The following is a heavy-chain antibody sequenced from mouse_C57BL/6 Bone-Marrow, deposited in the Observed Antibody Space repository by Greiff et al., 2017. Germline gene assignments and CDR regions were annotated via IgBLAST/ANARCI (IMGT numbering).Heavy chain of an antibody. Sequence: EVQLVESGGDLVKPGGSLKLSCAASGFTFSSYGMSWVRQTPDKRLEWVATISSGGSYTYYPDSVKGQFTISIDNAKNTLYLQMSSLKSEDTAMYYCARQRTGYYFDYWGQGTTLTVSS. V-gene: IGHV5-6*01. CDR3: ARQRTGYYFDY. CDR1: GFTFSSYG. D-gene: IGHD4-1*01. CDR2: ISSGGSYT. J-gene: IGHJ2*01.